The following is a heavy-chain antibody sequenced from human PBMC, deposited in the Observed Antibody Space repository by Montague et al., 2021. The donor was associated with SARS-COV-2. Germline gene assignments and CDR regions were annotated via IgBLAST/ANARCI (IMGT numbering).Heavy chain of an antibody. D-gene: IGHD3-22*01. Sequence: SETLSLTCTVSGDSISSYYWSWIRQPAGKGLEWIGRIYTSGSTKYNPSLKSRVTMSVDTSKNQFSLKLSSVTAADTAVYYCARDHITTMFMFCYYGMDVWGQGTTVTVSS. J-gene: IGHJ6*02. CDR2: IYTSGST. CDR1: GDSISSYY. CDR3: ARDHITTMFMFCYYGMDV. V-gene: IGHV4-4*07.